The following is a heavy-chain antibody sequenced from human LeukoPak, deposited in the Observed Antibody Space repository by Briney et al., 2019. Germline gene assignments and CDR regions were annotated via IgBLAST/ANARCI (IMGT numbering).Heavy chain of an antibody. CDR1: GYTFTSYY. V-gene: IGHV1-46*01. D-gene: IGHD1-26*01. J-gene: IGHJ3*02. Sequence: ASVKVSCKASGYTFTSYYMHWVRQAPGQGLEWMGIINPSGGSTSYAQKFQGRVTMPRDTSTSTVYMELSSLRSEDTAVYYCARGGQIVGATHDAFDIWGQGTMVTVSS. CDR2: INPSGGST. CDR3: ARGGQIVGATHDAFDI.